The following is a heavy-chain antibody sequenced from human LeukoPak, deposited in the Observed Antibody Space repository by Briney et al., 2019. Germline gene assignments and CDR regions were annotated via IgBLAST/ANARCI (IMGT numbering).Heavy chain of an antibody. V-gene: IGHV3-23*01. CDR1: GFTFSSYA. D-gene: IGHD3-22*01. CDR3: AKGQIVVVITAWFDP. CDR2: ISPSGGNT. Sequence: GGSLRLSCAASGFTFSSYAMSWVRQAPGKGLEWISGISPSGGNTYYADSVKGRFTISRDNSRNTLHVQMNSLRVEDTAVYYCAKGQIVVVITAWFDPWGQGTLVTVSS. J-gene: IGHJ5*02.